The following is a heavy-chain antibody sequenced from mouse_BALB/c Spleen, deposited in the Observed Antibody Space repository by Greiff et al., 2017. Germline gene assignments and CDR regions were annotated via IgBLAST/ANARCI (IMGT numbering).Heavy chain of an antibody. J-gene: IGHJ4*01. D-gene: IGHD1-1*01. CDR1: GYTFTSYW. CDR2: INPSTGYT. Sequence: QVQLQQSGAELAKPGASVKMSCKASGYTFTSYWMHWVKQRPGQGLEWIGYINPSTGYTEYNQKFKDKATLTADKSSSTAYMQLSSLTSEDSAVYYCARFTTVVATRAMDYWGQGTSVTVSS. CDR3: ARFTTVVATRAMDY. V-gene: IGHV1-7*01.